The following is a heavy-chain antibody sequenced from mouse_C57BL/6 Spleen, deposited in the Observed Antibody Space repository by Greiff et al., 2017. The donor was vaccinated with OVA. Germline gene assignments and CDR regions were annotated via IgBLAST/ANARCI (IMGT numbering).Heavy chain of an antibody. D-gene: IGHD1-1*01. CDR2: INYDGSST. CDR3: ARVTTVESFDY. Sequence: VMLVESEGGLVQPGSSMKLSCTASGFTFSDYSMACVRQVPENGLDWVANINYDGSSTYSLDSLKSRYIISRDNAKNIRYLQMSSLKSEDTATYYCARVTTVESFDYWGQGTTLTVSS. V-gene: IGHV5-16*01. CDR1: GFTFSDYS. J-gene: IGHJ2*01.